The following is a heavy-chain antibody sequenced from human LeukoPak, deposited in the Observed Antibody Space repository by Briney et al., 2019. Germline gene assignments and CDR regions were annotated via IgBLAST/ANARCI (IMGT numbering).Heavy chain of an antibody. D-gene: IGHD3-3*01. CDR2: ISSKNVI. CDR3: ARPLESYYYMDV. Sequence: PGGSLRLSCAASGFTFSRYSMNWVRQAPGKGLEWVSYISSKNVIYYADSVKGRFTISRDNAKNSLYLQMNSLRAEDTAVYYCARPLESYYYMDVWGKGITVTVSS. J-gene: IGHJ6*03. CDR1: GFTFSRYS. V-gene: IGHV3-48*04.